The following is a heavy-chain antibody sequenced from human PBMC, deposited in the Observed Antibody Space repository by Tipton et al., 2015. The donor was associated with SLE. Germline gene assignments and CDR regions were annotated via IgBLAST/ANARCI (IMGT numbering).Heavy chain of an antibody. D-gene: IGHD6-13*01. V-gene: IGHV4-59*11. J-gene: IGHJ4*02. CDR2: IYYSGST. CDR3: ARGDPGSSSWYAPPFGY. Sequence: LRLSCTISGGSISSHYWSWIRQPPGKGLEWIGYIYYSGSTNYNPSLKSRVTISVDTSRNQFSLKLSSVTAADTAVYYCARGDPGSSSWYAPPFGYWGQGTLVTVSS. CDR1: GGSISSHY.